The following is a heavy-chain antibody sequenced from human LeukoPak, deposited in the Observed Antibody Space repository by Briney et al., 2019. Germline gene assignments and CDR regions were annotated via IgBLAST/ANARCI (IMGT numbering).Heavy chain of an antibody. Sequence: PGGSLRLSCAASGFTFSSYWMHWVRQAPGKGLVWVSRINSDGSSTSYADSVKGRFTISRDNAKNTLYLQMNSLRAEDTAVYYCASLDNSGYYYFDYWGQGTLVTVSS. CDR1: GFTFSSYW. J-gene: IGHJ4*02. CDR3: ASLDNSGYYYFDY. CDR2: INSDGSST. D-gene: IGHD3-22*01. V-gene: IGHV3-74*01.